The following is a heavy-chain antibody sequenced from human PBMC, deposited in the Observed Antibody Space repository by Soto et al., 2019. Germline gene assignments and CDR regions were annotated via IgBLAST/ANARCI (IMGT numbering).Heavy chain of an antibody. J-gene: IGHJ6*02. Sequence: PGGSLRLSCAASGFTFSSYAMSWVRQAPGKGLEWISAVSGSGGSTYYADSVKGRFTISRDNSKDTLYLQMNNLRAEDTAVYYCAKESLVVVPALDVWGQGTTVTVSS. CDR3: AKESLVVVPALDV. D-gene: IGHD2-2*01. CDR2: VSGSGGST. CDR1: GFTFSSYA. V-gene: IGHV3-23*01.